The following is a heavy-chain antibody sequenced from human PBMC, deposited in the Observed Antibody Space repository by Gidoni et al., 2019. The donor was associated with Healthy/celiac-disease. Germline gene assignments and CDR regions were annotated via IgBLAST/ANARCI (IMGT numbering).Heavy chain of an antibody. CDR2: IKQDGSEK. J-gene: IGHJ2*01. Sequence: LVQPGGSLRLSCAASGCTLSSYWVSWVRQAPGMGLAGVANIKQDGSEKYDVDSVTGRFTISRDNAKNSLYLQMNSLRAEDTAVYYCAREKEYWYFDLWGRGTLVTVSS. V-gene: IGHV3-7*01. CDR3: AREKEYWYFDL. CDR1: GCTLSSYW.